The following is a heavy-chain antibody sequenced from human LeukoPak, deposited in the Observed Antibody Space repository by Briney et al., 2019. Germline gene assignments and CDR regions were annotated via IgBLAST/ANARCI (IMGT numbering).Heavy chain of an antibody. Sequence: SVKVSCKAPGGTFSSYAISWVRQAPGQGLEWMGRIIPILGIANYAQKFQGRVTITADKSTSTAYMELSSLRSEDTAVYYCARPWGPYYYDSSGYQYYWGQGTLVTVSS. V-gene: IGHV1-69*04. CDR3: ARPWGPYYYDSSGYQYY. D-gene: IGHD3-22*01. CDR1: GGTFSSYA. J-gene: IGHJ4*02. CDR2: IIPILGIA.